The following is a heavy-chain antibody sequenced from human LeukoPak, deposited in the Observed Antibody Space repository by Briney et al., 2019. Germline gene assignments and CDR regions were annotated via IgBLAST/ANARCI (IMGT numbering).Heavy chain of an antibody. Sequence: GWSLRLSCAASGFTFSSYSMNWVRQAPGKGLEWVSSISSTSNYIYSADSVKGRFTISRDNAKNSVYLQMNSLRAEDTAVYYCARAHSGSYLGDAFDIWGQGTMVTVSS. CDR1: GFTFSSYS. CDR2: ISSTSNYI. D-gene: IGHD1-26*01. J-gene: IGHJ3*02. CDR3: ARAHSGSYLGDAFDI. V-gene: IGHV3-21*01.